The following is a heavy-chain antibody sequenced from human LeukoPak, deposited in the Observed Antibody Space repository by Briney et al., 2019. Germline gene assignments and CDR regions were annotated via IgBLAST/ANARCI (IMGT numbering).Heavy chain of an antibody. V-gene: IGHV3-53*01. CDR1: GFTVSSNY. CDR3: ARVREPAYSYDY. CDR2: IYSGGST. Sequence: GGSLRLSCAASGFTVSSNYMSWVRQAPGKGLEWVSVIYSGGSTYYADSVKGRFTISRDNSKSTLYLQMNSLRAEDTAVYYCARVREPAYSYDYWGQGTLVTVSS. D-gene: IGHD5-18*01. J-gene: IGHJ4*02.